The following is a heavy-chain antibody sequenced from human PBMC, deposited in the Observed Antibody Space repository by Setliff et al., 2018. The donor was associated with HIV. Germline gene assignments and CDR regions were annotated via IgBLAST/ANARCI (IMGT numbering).Heavy chain of an antibody. V-gene: IGHV3-48*01. CDR3: AREGIAAAGSYSYGFGQIDY. CDR1: GFTFSSYA. Sequence: PGGSLRLSCAASGFTFSSYAMSWIRQAPGKGLEWISYISRGGRTKYYADSVKGRFTISRDNAKNSLYLQMNSLRAEDTAVYYCAREGIAAAGSYSYGFGQIDYWGQGTLVTVSS. CDR2: ISRGGRTK. J-gene: IGHJ4*02. D-gene: IGHD6-13*01.